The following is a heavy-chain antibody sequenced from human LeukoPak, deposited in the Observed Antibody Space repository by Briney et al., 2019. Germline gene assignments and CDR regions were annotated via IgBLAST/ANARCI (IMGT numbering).Heavy chain of an antibody. CDR2: MNPNSGNT. Sequence: GASVKVSCKASGYTFTSYDINWVRQAPGQGLEWMGWMNPNSGNTGYAQKFQGRVTMTRNTSISTAYMELSSLRSEDTAVYYCARGRGGLWFRDRNWFDPWGQGTLVTVSS. CDR1: GYTFTSYD. D-gene: IGHD3-10*01. V-gene: IGHV1-8*01. J-gene: IGHJ5*02. CDR3: ARGRGGLWFRDRNWFDP.